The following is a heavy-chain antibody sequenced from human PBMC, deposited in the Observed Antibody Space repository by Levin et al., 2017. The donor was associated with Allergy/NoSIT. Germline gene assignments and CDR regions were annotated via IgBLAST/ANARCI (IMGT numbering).Heavy chain of an antibody. V-gene: IGHV1-69*04. CDR1: GGTFSSYA. CDR3: ARAGYYESSGYYYYYYGMDV. Sequence: AASVKVSCKASGGTFSSYAISWVRQAPGQGLEWMGRIVPTLGIINYAQHFQGRVTITADKSTSTVYMELSSLRSEDTAVYHCARAGYYESSGYYYYYYGMDVWGQGTTVTVSS. J-gene: IGHJ6*02. CDR2: IVPTLGII. D-gene: IGHD3-22*01.